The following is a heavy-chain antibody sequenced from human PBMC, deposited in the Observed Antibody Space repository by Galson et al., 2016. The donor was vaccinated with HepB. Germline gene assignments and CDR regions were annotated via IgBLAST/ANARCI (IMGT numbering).Heavy chain of an antibody. CDR3: ARFVEPDSSFDF. CDR2: IKEDGSDM. CDR1: GFNFSSYW. Sequence: SLRLSCATSGFNFSSYWMSGVRQAPGKGLEWVANIKEDGSDMFRVESVMGRFIISRDNTKNSLHLRMDSLRVDDTAVYYCARFVEPDSSFDFWGQGTLVTVSS. D-gene: IGHD6-6*01. V-gene: IGHV3-7*01. J-gene: IGHJ4*02.